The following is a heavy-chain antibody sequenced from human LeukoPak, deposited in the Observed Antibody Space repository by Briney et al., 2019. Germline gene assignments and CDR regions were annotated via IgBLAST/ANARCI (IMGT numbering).Heavy chain of an antibody. D-gene: IGHD3-10*01. CDR3: ARDRKAGYYYGSGPYWGY. CDR1: GYTFTGYY. Sequence: GASVKVSCKASGYTFTGYYMHWVRQAPGQGLERMGWINPNSGGTNYAQKFQGRVTMTRDTSISTAYMELSRLRSDDTAVYYCARDRKAGYYYGSGPYWGYWGQGTLVTVSS. J-gene: IGHJ4*02. CDR2: INPNSGGT. V-gene: IGHV1-2*02.